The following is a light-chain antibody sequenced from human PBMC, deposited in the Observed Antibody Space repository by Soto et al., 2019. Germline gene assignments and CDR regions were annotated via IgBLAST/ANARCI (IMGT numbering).Light chain of an antibody. Sequence: EIVLTQSPGTLPLSPGERATLSCRASQSVSIYLAWYQQNPVQAPRLLISGASSTATGIPDRFSGSGSGTDFTLTISRLETEDFAVYDCQQYGSSPVTFGGGNKVEIK. CDR3: QQYGSSPVT. CDR2: GAS. J-gene: IGKJ4*01. CDR1: QSVSIY. V-gene: IGKV3-20*01.